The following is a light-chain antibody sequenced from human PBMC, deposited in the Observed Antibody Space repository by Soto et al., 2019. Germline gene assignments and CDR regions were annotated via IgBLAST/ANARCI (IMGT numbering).Light chain of an antibody. V-gene: IGKV3-15*01. CDR1: QSVSSN. CDR3: QQYHNWPIT. Sequence: EIVRTQSPATLCVSPGESATLSCRASQSVSSNLAWHQQKPGQAPRILMYDASTRATGISARFSGSGPGTEFTLTISSLQSEDFAVYYCQQYHNWPITFGQGTRLEIK. J-gene: IGKJ5*01. CDR2: DAS.